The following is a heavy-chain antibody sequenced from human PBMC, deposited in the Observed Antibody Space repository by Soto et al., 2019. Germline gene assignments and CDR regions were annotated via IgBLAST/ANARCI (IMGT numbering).Heavy chain of an antibody. CDR1: GFTFSSYA. J-gene: IGHJ6*03. CDR2: ISGSGGST. V-gene: IGHV3-23*01. D-gene: IGHD1-20*01. Sequence: GGSLRLSCAASGFTFSSYAMSWVRQAPGEGLEWVSAISGSGGSTYYADSVKGRFTISRDNSKNTLYLQMNSLRAEDTAVYYCAKDLGNNHYYYYYMDVWGKGTTVTVSS. CDR3: AKDLGNNHYYYYYMDV.